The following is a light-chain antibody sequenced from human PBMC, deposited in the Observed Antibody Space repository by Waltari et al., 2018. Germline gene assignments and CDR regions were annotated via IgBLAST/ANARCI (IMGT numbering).Light chain of an antibody. Sequence: DIVLTQSPGTLSLSPGERVILSCRPSQAVSSLYLAWYQQKPGQAPRLLIYGSTGRAPGIPDRFSGSGSGTDFTLTISRLEPDDVALYYCQQYGGSPTFGQGTKVEIK. CDR1: QAVSSLY. CDR3: QQYGGSPT. CDR2: GST. V-gene: IGKV3-20*01. J-gene: IGKJ1*01.